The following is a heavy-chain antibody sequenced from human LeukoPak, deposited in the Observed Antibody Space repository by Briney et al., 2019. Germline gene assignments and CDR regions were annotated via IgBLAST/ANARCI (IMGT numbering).Heavy chain of an antibody. CDR3: ARASSIAARPGF. Sequence: GGSLRLSCAASGFTFSSYSMNWVRQAPGKGLEWVSSISSSSSYIYYADSVKGRSTISRDNAKNSLYLQMNSLRAEDTAVYYCARASSIAARPGFWGQGTLVTVSS. J-gene: IGHJ4*02. D-gene: IGHD6-6*01. CDR1: GFTFSSYS. CDR2: ISSSSSYI. V-gene: IGHV3-21*01.